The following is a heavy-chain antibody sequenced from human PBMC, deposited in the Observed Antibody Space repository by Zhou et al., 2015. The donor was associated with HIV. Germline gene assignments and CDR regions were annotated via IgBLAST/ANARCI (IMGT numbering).Heavy chain of an antibody. J-gene: IGHJ4*02. CDR2: ISDSGSGK. D-gene: IGHD3/OR15-3a*01. CDR3: VRDGAYGLDLRGALDQ. CDR1: GFTFSDYF. Sequence: QVQLVESGGGLVKPGGSLRLSCTASGFTFSDYFMVWIRQAPGKGLECVSYISDSGSGKSYTDSVKGRFTISRDNAKKSLYLQMNSLRAEDTAIYYCVRDGAYGLDLRGALDQWGQGTLVTVSS. V-gene: IGHV3-11*01.